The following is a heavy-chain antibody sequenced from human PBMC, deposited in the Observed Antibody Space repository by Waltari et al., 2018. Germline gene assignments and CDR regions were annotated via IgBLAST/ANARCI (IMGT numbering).Heavy chain of an antibody. CDR2: IIPIFGTA. D-gene: IGHD2-2*01. CDR3: ARGSLDCSSTSCHYYYMDV. V-gene: IGHV1-69*05. CDR1: GGTFSSYA. Sequence: QVQLVQSGAEVKKPGSSVKVSCKASGGTFSSYAISWVRPAPGQGLEWMGGIIPIFGTANYAQKFQGRVTITTDESTSTAYMELSSLRSEDTAVYYCARGSLDCSSTSCHYYYMDVWGKGTTVTVSS. J-gene: IGHJ6*03.